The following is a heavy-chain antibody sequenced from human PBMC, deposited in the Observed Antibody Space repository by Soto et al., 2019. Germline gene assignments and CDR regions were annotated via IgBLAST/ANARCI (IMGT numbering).Heavy chain of an antibody. CDR2: SSATGAGT. J-gene: IGHJ4*02. CDR1: GFTFSSYG. Sequence: EVQLLESGGGLVQRGGSLRLSCAASGFTFSSYGMTWVRQAPGKGLEWVSFSSATGAGTYYADSVKGRFTISRDNSKNTLYLQMTSLRADDTAVYYCAKGRRAGGNYGFYSDFWGQGALVIVSS. V-gene: IGHV3-23*01. D-gene: IGHD1-7*01. CDR3: AKGRRAGGNYGFYSDF.